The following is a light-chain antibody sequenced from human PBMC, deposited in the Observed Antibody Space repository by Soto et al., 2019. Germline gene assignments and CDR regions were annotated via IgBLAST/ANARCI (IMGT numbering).Light chain of an antibody. J-gene: IGLJ2*01. Sequence: QSALTQPASVSGSPGQSITISCTGTSSDVGGYNYVSWYQHHPDKAPKLMIYEVSNRPSGVSNRFSGSRSGNTASLTISGLQAEDEADYYCSSYTIINTLVVFGGGTKLTVL. CDR1: SSDVGGYNY. CDR3: SSYTIINTLVV. V-gene: IGLV2-14*01. CDR2: EVS.